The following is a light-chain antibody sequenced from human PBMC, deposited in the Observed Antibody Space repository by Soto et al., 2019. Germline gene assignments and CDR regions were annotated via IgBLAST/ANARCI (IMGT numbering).Light chain of an antibody. CDR2: GAS. CDR3: QQYNNWPWT. CDR1: QSISDT. J-gene: IGKJ1*01. V-gene: IGKV3-15*01. Sequence: EIGMTQSPVTLSVSPGGRATLSCRASQSISDTLAWYQQKPGQAPRLLIHGASTRAPGFPARFSGSGSGTDFTLTISSLQSEDFAVYYCQQYNNWPWTFGQGTKVDI.